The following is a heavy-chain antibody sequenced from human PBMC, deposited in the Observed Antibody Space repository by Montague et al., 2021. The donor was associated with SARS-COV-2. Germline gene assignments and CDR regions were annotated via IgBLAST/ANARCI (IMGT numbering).Heavy chain of an antibody. D-gene: IGHD3-9*01. Sequence: SLRLSCAASGFTFSSSWMSWVRQAPGKGLEWVANIKQDGSEKYYXXSLKGRFTISRDNAKNSLYLQMNSLRAEDTAVYYCAREPGPYYDILTGLTVGHMDVWGKGTTVTVSS. J-gene: IGHJ6*03. CDR1: GFTFSSSW. CDR3: AREPGPYYDILTGLTVGHMDV. V-gene: IGHV3-7*05. CDR2: IKQDGSEK.